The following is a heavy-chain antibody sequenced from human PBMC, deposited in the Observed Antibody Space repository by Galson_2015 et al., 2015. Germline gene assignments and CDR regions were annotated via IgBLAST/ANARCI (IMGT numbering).Heavy chain of an antibody. D-gene: IGHD3-10*01. CDR1: GGSFSGYY. V-gene: IGHV4-34*01. CDR2: INHSGST. CDR3: ARGPPKLLWFGEFTFDP. Sequence: TLSLTCAVYGGSFSGYYWSWLRQPPWKGLEWIGEINHSGSTNYNPSLKSRVTISVDTSKNQFSLKLSSVTAADTAVYYCARGPPKLLWFGEFTFDPWGQGTLVTVSS. J-gene: IGHJ5*02.